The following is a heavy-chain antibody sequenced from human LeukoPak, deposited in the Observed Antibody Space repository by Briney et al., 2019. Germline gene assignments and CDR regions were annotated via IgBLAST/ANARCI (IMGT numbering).Heavy chain of an antibody. V-gene: IGHV3-23*01. J-gene: IGHJ4*02. Sequence: GGSLRLSCAASGFTFSSLWMHWVRQAPGKGLEWVSTISGSGDSTYYADSVKGRFTISRDNSKDTLYLQMSSVRVDDTAVYYCARDRGRYYDSRGFYWGYYFDSWGQGILVTVST. CDR3: ARDRGRYYDSRGFYWGYYFDS. CDR1: GFTFSSLW. CDR2: ISGSGDST. D-gene: IGHD3-22*01.